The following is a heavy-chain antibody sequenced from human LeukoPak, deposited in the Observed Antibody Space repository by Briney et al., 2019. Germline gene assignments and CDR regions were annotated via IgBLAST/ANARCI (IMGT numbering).Heavy chain of an antibody. V-gene: IGHV3-21*01. D-gene: IGHD3-3*01. CDR3: ARGSRVLRFLEWFPYYFDY. J-gene: IGHJ4*02. CDR1: GFTFSSYS. Sequence: PGGSLRLSCAASGFTFSSYSMSWVRQAPGKGLEWVSSISSSSSYIYYADSVKGRFTISRDNAKNSLYLQMNSLRAEDTAVYYCARGSRVLRFLEWFPYYFDYWGQGTLVTVSS. CDR2: ISSSSSYI.